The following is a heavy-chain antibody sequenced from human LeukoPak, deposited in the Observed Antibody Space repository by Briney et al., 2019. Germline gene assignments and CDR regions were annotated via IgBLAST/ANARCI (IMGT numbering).Heavy chain of an antibody. D-gene: IGHD3-10*01. CDR1: GASISSYY. V-gene: IGHV4-59*08. CDR2: ISYSGST. CDR3: ARRNYYGSGSYINWFDP. Sequence: SETLSLTCTVSGASISSYYWDWIRQPPGKGLGGIGYISYSGSTNYNPSLKSRVTISVDTSESQVSLNLTSLTAADTAVYYCARRNYYGSGSYINWFDPWGQGTLVTVSS. J-gene: IGHJ5*02.